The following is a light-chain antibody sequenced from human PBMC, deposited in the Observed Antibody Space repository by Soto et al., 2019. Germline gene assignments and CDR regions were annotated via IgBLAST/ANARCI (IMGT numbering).Light chain of an antibody. CDR1: QSVSNNY. J-gene: IGKJ1*01. CDR3: QQYGSSGT. Sequence: TLLTQSPGTLTLSTGDRATLSCRASQSVSNNYLAWYQQKPGQAPRLLIYGASNRATGIPDRFSGSGSGTDFTLTISRLEPEDFAVYYCQQYGSSGTFGQGTMVDIK. V-gene: IGKV3-20*01. CDR2: GAS.